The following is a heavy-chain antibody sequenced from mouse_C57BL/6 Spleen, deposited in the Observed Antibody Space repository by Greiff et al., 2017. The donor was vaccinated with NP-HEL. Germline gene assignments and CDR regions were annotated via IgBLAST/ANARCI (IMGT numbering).Heavy chain of an antibody. J-gene: IGHJ3*01. V-gene: IGHV14-1*01. CDR2: IDPEDGDT. Sequence: VQLQQSGAELVRPGASVKLSCTASGFNITDYYMHWVKQRPEQGLEWIGRIDPEDGDTEYAPKFQGKATMTADTSSNTAYLQLSSLTSEDTAVYYCTTLHYYGSSWFAYWGQGTLVTVSA. CDR1: GFNITDYY. CDR3: TTLHYYGSSWFAY. D-gene: IGHD1-1*01.